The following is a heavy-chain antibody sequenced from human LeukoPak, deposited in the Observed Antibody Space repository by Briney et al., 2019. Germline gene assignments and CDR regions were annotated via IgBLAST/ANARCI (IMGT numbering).Heavy chain of an antibody. CDR2: ISSSGSYI. CDR3: ARPHSSGWYGAFDI. J-gene: IGHJ3*02. V-gene: IGHV3-21*04. D-gene: IGHD6-19*01. Sequence: GGSLRLSCAASGFTFSSYSMNWVRQAPGKGLEWVSSISSSGSYIYYADSVKGRFTISRDNAKNSLYLQMNSLRAEDTALYYCARPHSSGWYGAFDIWGQGTMVTVSS. CDR1: GFTFSSYS.